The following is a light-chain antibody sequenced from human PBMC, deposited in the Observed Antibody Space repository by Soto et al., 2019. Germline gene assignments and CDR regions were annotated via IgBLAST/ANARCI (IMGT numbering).Light chain of an antibody. J-gene: IGLJ3*02. CDR2: EVT. CDR1: SSDVGSYNL. CDR3: CSYAGSNTWV. Sequence: QSALTQPASVSGCPGQSITISCTGTSSDVGSYNLVSWYQQHPGKAPKLMISEVTKRPSGVSNRFSGSKSGNTASLTISGLHAEDESDYYCCSYAGSNTWVFGGGTQLTVL. V-gene: IGLV2-23*02.